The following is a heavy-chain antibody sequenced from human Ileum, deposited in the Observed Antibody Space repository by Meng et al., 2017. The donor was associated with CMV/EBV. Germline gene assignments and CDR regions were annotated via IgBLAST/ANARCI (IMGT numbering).Heavy chain of an antibody. J-gene: IGHJ6*02. Sequence: ASVKVSCKASGYTFTSYYMHWVRQAPGQGLEWMGIINPSGGSTSYAQKFQGRVTMTRDTSTSTVYMELSSLRSEDTAVYYCARSGSAPYPCYYYGVDVWGQGTTVTVSS. D-gene: IGHD6-19*01. CDR2: INPSGGST. V-gene: IGHV1-46*01. CDR1: GYTFTSYY. CDR3: ARSGSAPYPCYYYGVDV.